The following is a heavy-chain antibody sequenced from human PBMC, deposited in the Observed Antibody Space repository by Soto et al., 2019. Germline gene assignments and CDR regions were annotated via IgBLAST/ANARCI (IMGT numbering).Heavy chain of an antibody. Sequence: ASVKVSCKASGYTFTSYGISWVRQAPGQGLEWMGWISAYNGNTNYAQKLQGRVTMTTDTSTSTAYMELRSLRSDDTAVYYCARDNPYYDFWSDGRGKDVWGQGTTVTVSS. CDR1: GYTFTSYG. CDR2: ISAYNGNT. CDR3: ARDNPYYDFWSDGRGKDV. D-gene: IGHD3-3*01. V-gene: IGHV1-18*01. J-gene: IGHJ6*02.